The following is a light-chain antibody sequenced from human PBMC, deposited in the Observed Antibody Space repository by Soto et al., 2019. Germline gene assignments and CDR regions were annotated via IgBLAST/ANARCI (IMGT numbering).Light chain of an antibody. Sequence: VLTQSPGTLSLSPGERATLSCRASQSVNNNYLAWYQQKPGQSPRRLIYGASIRATAIPDRFSGSGSGTDFTLTISRLEPEDAAVYYCQQHSSSITFGGGTKVEIK. CDR2: GAS. J-gene: IGKJ4*01. CDR1: QSVNNNY. V-gene: IGKV3-20*01. CDR3: QQHSSSIT.